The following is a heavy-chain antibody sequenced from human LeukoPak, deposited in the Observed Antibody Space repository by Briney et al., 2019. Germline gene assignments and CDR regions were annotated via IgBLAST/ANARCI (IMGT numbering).Heavy chain of an antibody. CDR3: ATDSIGDILTGAFDY. D-gene: IGHD3-9*01. Sequence: SSVKVSCKASRDTFSSYGISWVRQAPGQGLELMGRIIPNLNIANYAQRFQGRVTFTADKSATTAYMEVKSLRSEDTAVYYCATDSIGDILTGAFDYWGQGTLVTVFS. CDR1: RDTFSSYG. V-gene: IGHV1-69*04. J-gene: IGHJ4*02. CDR2: IIPNLNIA.